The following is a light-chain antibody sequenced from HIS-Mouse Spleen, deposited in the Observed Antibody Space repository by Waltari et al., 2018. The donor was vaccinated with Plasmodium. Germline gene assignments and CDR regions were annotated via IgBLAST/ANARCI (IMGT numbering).Light chain of an antibody. V-gene: IGLV2-23*01. J-gene: IGLJ3*02. CDR3: CSYAGSSTNWV. CDR1: SSDVGSYNL. CDR2: EGS. Sequence: QSALTQPASVSGSPGQSITISCTGTSSDVGSYNLFSWYQQHPGKAPKLRIYEGSKRPSGVSNRFAGSKSGNTASLTISGLQAEDEADYYCCSYAGSSTNWVFGGGTKLTVL.